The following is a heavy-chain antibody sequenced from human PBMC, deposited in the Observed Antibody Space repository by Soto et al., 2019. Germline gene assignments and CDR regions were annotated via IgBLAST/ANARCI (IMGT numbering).Heavy chain of an antibody. CDR3: AKDQGRRLIGCMDV. Sequence: VGSLRLSCAASGFTFSSFGMHWVRQPPGKGLEWVAVMSFDGNSKYYADSMEGRFIISRDNSKNTLYLEMNSLRAEDTAVYYCAKDQGRRLIGCMDVWGQGTTHTVSS. CDR1: GFTFSSFG. CDR2: MSFDGNSK. V-gene: IGHV3-30*18. J-gene: IGHJ6*02. D-gene: IGHD2-21*01.